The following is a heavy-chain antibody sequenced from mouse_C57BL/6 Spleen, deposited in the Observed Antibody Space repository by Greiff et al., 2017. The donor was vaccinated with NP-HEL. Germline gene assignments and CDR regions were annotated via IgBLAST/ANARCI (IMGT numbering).Heavy chain of an antibody. V-gene: IGHV1-19*01. Sequence: EVQLQQSGPVLVKPGASVKMSCKASGYTFTDYYMNWVKQSHGKSLEWIGVIYPYNGGTSYNQKFKGKATLTVDKSSSTAYMELNSLTYEDSAVYYCASQYDLYYDYYWYFDVWGTGTTVTGSS. CDR1: GYTFTDYY. CDR2: IYPYNGGT. CDR3: ASQYDLYYDYYWYFDV. J-gene: IGHJ1*03. D-gene: IGHD2-4*01.